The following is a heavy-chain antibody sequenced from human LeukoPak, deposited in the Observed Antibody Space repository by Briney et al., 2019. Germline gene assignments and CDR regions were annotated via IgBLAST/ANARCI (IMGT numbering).Heavy chain of an antibody. D-gene: IGHD3-10*01. Sequence: GGSLRLSCAASGFTFSGYWMSWVRQAPGKGLEWVANIKQDGSEKYYVDSVKGRFTISRDNAKNSLYLQMNSLRAEDTAVYYCARDRGIDYWGQGTLVTVSS. V-gene: IGHV3-7*01. J-gene: IGHJ4*02. CDR2: IKQDGSEK. CDR3: ARDRGIDY. CDR1: GFTFSGYW.